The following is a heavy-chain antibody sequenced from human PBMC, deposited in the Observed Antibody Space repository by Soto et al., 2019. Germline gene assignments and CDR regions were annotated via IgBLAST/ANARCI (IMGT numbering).Heavy chain of an antibody. Sequence: GGSLRLSCTTSGFTFGDYALSWVRQAPGKGLEWVGFIKRNAYGGTTDYAASVKGRFTISRDDSKSIAYLQMNSLRTEDTALYYCTRASSLDLDFWGQGTLVTVSS. D-gene: IGHD3-16*01. CDR3: TRASSLDLDF. J-gene: IGHJ4*02. CDR1: GFTFGDYA. CDR2: IKRNAYGGTT. V-gene: IGHV3-49*04.